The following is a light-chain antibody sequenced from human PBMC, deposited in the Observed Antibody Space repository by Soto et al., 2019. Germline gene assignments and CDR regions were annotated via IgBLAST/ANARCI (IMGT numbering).Light chain of an antibody. V-gene: IGLV2-23*02. J-gene: IGLJ2*01. Sequence: QSALTQPASVSGSPGQSITISCTGTSSDVGSYNLVSWYEQHPGKAPKLMIYEVTKRPSWVSNRFSGSKSGNTASLTISGLQADDEADYYCCSYAGSSTYVVFGGGTKLTVL. CDR1: SSDVGSYNL. CDR2: EVT. CDR3: CSYAGSSTYVV.